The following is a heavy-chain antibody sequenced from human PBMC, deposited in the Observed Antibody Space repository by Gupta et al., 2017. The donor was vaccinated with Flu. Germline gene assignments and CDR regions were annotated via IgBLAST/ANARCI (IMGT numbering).Heavy chain of an antibody. Sequence: QVQLQQSGPGLVKPSETLSVICTVSGGSIGTYYWSWIRQPPGKGLEWIAYVHHSGSTKYTASLRRRGTISVDTSKNQFSRKLTSVTAAETAVYDCARVVDHTDSRGWRYSMDVWGQGTTVTVCS. CDR2: VHHSGST. CDR3: ARVVDHTDSRGWRYSMDV. CDR1: GGSIGTYY. J-gene: IGHJ6*02. V-gene: IGHV4-59*01. D-gene: IGHD3-22*01.